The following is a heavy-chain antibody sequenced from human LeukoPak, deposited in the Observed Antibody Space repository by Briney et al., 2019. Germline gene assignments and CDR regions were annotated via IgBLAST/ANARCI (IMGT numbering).Heavy chain of an antibody. Sequence: SETLSLTCTVSGGSISSYYWSWIRQPPGKGLEWIGYIYYSGSTNYNPSLKSRVTISVDTSKNQFSLKLSSVTAADTAVYYCARAGPGYYYYYMGVWGKGTTVTVSS. CDR1: GGSISSYY. V-gene: IGHV4-59*01. CDR2: IYYSGST. CDR3: ARAGPGYYYYYMGV. D-gene: IGHD1-14*01. J-gene: IGHJ6*03.